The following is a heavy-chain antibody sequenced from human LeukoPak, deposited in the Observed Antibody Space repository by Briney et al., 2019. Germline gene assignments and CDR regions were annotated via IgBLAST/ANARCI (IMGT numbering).Heavy chain of an antibody. D-gene: IGHD2-15*01. CDR3: AKAPGRCIGGTCYGYS. Sequence: GRSLRLSCAASGFTFSSNGMHWVRQAPGKGLEWVAVISYDGSNKYYADSVKGRFTISRDNSNNTLYLQMNSLRAEDTAVYYCAKAPGRCIGGTCYGYSWGQGTLVTVSS. J-gene: IGHJ4*02. CDR1: GFTFSSNG. CDR2: ISYDGSNK. V-gene: IGHV3-30*18.